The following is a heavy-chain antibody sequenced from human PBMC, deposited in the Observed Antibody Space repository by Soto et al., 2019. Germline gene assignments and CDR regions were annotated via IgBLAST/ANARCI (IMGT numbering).Heavy chain of an antibody. CDR3: ARAQQQLWWFDP. D-gene: IGHD6-13*01. J-gene: IGHJ5*02. V-gene: IGHV1-18*01. CDR2: ISAYNGNT. CDR1: GYTFTSYG. Sequence: ASVKVSCKASGYTFTSYGISWVRQAPGQGLEWMGWISAYNGNTNYAQKLQGRVTMTTDTSTSTAYMELRSLRSDDTAVCYCARAQQQLWWFDPWGQGTLVTVSS.